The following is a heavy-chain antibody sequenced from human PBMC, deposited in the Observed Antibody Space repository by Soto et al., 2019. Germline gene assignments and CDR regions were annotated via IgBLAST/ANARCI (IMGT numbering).Heavy chain of an antibody. Sequence: TSETLSLTCAVSGVSIHNSHSFWGWIRQPPGKGLEFIANAYYSGGAHYNPSFKSRVTISVDTATNQVSLRMSSVTAADTAVYFCGRVVEGATRHTDFDSWGQGTLVTVSS. CDR2: AYYSGGA. CDR1: GVSIHNSHSF. CDR3: GRVVEGATRHTDFDS. J-gene: IGHJ5*01. V-gene: IGHV4-39*01. D-gene: IGHD2-21*01.